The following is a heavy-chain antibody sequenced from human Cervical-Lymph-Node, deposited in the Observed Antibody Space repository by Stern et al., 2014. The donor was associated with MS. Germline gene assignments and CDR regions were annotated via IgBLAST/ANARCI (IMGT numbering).Heavy chain of an antibody. CDR2: LDWDDDK. Sequence: ESGPALVKPTQTLTLTCTFSGFSLSTSGMCVSWIRQPPGKALEWLALLDWDDDKYYSTSLKTRLTISKDPSKNQVVLTMTNMDPVDTATYYCARIWTGYYRGLNYYYYYGMDVWGQGTTVTVSS. V-gene: IGHV2-70*01. CDR3: ARIWTGYYRGLNYYYYYGMDV. CDR1: GFSLSTSGMC. D-gene: IGHD3/OR15-3a*01. J-gene: IGHJ6*02.